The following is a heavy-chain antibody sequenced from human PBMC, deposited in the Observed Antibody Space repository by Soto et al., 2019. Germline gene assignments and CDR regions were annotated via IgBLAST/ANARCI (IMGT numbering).Heavy chain of an antibody. CDR2: SRNEVNSYTT. CDR3: ERGGYCSGYSCSSFES. CDR1: GCPFSVHY. V-gene: IGHV3-72*01. Sequence: VQLVESGGGLVQPGGSLRLSCAASGCPFSVHYMEWVRQAPGKGLEWVGRSRNEVNSYTTEYAASVKGSFTVSRDASKYSLYRQMNRRQSEDTAVYYCERGGYCSGYSCSSFESWGQGTLVTVSS. D-gene: IGHD2-15*01. J-gene: IGHJ4*02.